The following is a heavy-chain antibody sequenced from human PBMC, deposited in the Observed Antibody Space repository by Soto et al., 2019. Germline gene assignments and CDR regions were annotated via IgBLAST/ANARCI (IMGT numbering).Heavy chain of an antibody. J-gene: IGHJ3*02. CDR2: ISSSSSYI. Sequence: PGGSLRLSCAASGFTFSRYSMNWVRQTPGKGLEWVSSISSSSSYIYYADSVKCRFTISRDNAKNSLYLQMNSLRAEDTAVYYFPGARHANWSDAAFDIWGQETMGT. CDR1: GFTFSRYS. D-gene: IGHD1-20*01. CDR3: PGARHANWSDAAFDI. V-gene: IGHV3-21*01.